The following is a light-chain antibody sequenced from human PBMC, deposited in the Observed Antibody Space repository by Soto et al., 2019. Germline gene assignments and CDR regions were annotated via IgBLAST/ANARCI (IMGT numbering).Light chain of an antibody. CDR2: WAS. CDR3: QQYYSLPLT. V-gene: IGKV4-1*01. Sequence: DIVITQSPDSLAVSLGEWATINCKSSQSVLYSSNSKNYVAWYQQKPGQPPKLLIYWASTRESGVPDRFSGGGSGTDFTLTISSLQAEDVAVYYCQQYYSLPLTFGPGTKVDIK. J-gene: IGKJ3*01. CDR1: QSVLYSSNSKNY.